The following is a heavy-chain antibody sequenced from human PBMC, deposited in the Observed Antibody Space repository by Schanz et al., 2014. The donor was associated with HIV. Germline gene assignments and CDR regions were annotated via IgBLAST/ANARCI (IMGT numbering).Heavy chain of an antibody. CDR1: GYTFTSYD. CDR3: ARRGLVGATIYYYYYGMDV. Sequence: QVQLVQSGAEVKKPGASVKVSCKASGYTFTSYDINWGRQATGQGLEWVGWMNPNSGNTGYAQKFQGRVTMTRNTSISTAYMELSSLRSEDTAVYYCARRGLVGATIYYYYYGMDVWGQGTTVTVSS. V-gene: IGHV1-8*01. J-gene: IGHJ6*02. CDR2: MNPNSGNT. D-gene: IGHD1-26*01.